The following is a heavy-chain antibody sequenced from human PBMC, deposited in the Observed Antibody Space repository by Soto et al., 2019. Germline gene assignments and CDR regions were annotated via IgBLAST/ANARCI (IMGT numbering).Heavy chain of an antibody. CDR2: IYYSGST. CDR1: GGSISSYY. CDR3: ARSLAIFGVGLDY. J-gene: IGHJ4*02. Sequence: PSETLSLTCTVSGGSISSYYWSWIRQPPGKGLEWIGYIYYSGSTNYNPSLKSRVTISVDTSKNQFSLKLSSVTAADKAVYYCARSLAIFGVGLDYWGQGTLVTVSS. D-gene: IGHD3-3*01. V-gene: IGHV4-59*08.